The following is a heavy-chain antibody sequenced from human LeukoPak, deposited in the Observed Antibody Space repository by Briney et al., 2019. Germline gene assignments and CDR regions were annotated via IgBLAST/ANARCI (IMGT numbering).Heavy chain of an antibody. CDR1: GGSISSGGYY. Sequence: PSETLSLTCTVSGGSISSGGYYWSWIRQHPGKGLEWIGYIYYSGSTYYNPSLKSRVTISVDTSKNQFSLKLSSVTAADTAVYYCARDLYGYDSSGYRRGGLHYWGQGTLVTVSS. V-gene: IGHV4-31*03. CDR3: ARDLYGYDSSGYRRGGLHY. J-gene: IGHJ4*02. CDR2: IYYSGST. D-gene: IGHD3-22*01.